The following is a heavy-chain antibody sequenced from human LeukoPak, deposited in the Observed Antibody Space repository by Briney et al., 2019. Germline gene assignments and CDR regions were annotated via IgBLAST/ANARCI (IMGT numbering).Heavy chain of an antibody. CDR3: ARGERITMVRGATYYYYYGMDV. V-gene: IGHV1-3*01. CDR1: GYTFTSYA. J-gene: IGHJ6*02. Sequence: DSVKVSCKASGYTFTSYAMHWVRQAPGQRLEWMGWINAGNGNTKYSQKFQGRVTITRDTSASTAYMELSSLRSEDTAVYYCARGERITMVRGATYYYYYGMDVWGQGTSVTVSS. CDR2: INAGNGNT. D-gene: IGHD3-10*01.